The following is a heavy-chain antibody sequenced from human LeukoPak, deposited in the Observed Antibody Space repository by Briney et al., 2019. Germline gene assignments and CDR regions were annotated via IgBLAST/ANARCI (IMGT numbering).Heavy chain of an antibody. CDR2: IQTSGST. D-gene: IGHD3-10*01. V-gene: IGHV4-61*02. CDR1: GGSISSGNYY. J-gene: IGHJ6*02. Sequence: PSETLSLTCTVSGGSISSGNYYWTWIRQPAGKGLEWIGRIQTSGSTNYNPSLKSRVTISVDTSKNQFSLKLSSVTAADTAVYYCARLLLWFGETPPPYYYYGMDVWGQGTTVTVSS. CDR3: ARLLLWFGETPPPYYYYGMDV.